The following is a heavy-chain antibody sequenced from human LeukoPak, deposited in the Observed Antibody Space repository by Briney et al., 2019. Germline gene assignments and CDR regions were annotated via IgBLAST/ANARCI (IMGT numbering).Heavy chain of an antibody. CDR1: GFTFSSYS. CDR3: ARGLDYYDSSGYFGVGY. Sequence: PGGSLRLSCAASGFTFSSYSMNWVRQAPGKGLEWVSSISSSSSYIYYADSVKGRFTISRDNAKNSLYLQMNSLRAEDTAVYYCARGLDYYDSSGYFGVGYWGQGTLVTVSS. CDR2: ISSSSSYI. D-gene: IGHD3-22*01. V-gene: IGHV3-21*01. J-gene: IGHJ4*02.